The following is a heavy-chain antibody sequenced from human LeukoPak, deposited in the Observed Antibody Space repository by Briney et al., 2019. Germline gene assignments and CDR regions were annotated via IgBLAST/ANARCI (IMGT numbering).Heavy chain of an antibody. D-gene: IGHD7-27*01. CDR2: IDPSDSET. CDR1: GYSFTSYW. Sequence: PGESLRLTCTASGYSFTSYWIGWVRQMPGKGLEWMGIIDPSDSETRYTPSFQGQVTISADKSLSTAYLQWNSLKASDTAMYYCARQTSMGRSGDYWGQGTLVTVSS. CDR3: ARQTSMGRSGDY. V-gene: IGHV5-51*01. J-gene: IGHJ4*02.